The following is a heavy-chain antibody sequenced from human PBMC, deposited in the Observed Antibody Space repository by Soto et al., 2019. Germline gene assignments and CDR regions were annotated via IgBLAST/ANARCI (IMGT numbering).Heavy chain of an antibody. CDR2: MFTDVSTT. CDR3: VRGNTGYGNCDS. J-gene: IGHJ4*02. V-gene: IGHV3-74*01. D-gene: IGHD5-12*01. Sequence: EVQLVESGGGLVQPGGSLRLSCAACGFSFSGFWMHWVRQAPWKGLVWVSRMFTDVSTTYYADSVKGRFTISRDNAKSTLYLQMNSLRDEDTAVYYCVRGNTGYGNCDSWGQGTLVTVSS. CDR1: GFSFSGFW.